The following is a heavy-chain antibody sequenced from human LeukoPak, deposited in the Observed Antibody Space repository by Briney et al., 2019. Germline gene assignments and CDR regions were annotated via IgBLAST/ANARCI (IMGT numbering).Heavy chain of an antibody. V-gene: IGHV3-23*01. CDR2: ISGTGGST. CDR1: GFTFSSYS. J-gene: IGHJ5*02. Sequence: GGSLRLSCEASGFTFSSYSMNWVRQAPGKGLEWVSLISGTGGSTYYADSVKGRFTISRDNSKNTLYLQMNSLRAEDTAVYYCAKDYEPLVGVHRWGDWFDPWGQGTLVTVSS. CDR3: AKDYEPLVGVHRWGDWFDP. D-gene: IGHD1-26*01.